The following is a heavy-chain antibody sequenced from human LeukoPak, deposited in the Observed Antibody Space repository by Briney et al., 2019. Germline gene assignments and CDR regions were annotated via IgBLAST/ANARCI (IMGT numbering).Heavy chain of an antibody. CDR1: GFTFSSYS. J-gene: IGHJ4*02. Sequence: GGSLRLSCAASGFTFSSYSMNWVRQAPGKGLEWVAVISYDGSNKNYADSVKGRFTISRDNSKNTLYLQMNILRAEDTAVYYCARSWRSSGWDSFDYWGRGTLVTVSS. CDR2: ISYDGSNK. V-gene: IGHV3-30*03. CDR3: ARSWRSSGWDSFDY. D-gene: IGHD6-19*01.